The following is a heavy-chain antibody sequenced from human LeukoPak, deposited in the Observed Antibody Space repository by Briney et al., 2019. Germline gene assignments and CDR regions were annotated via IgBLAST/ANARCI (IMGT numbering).Heavy chain of an antibody. CDR1: GFTFSSYA. CDR2: ISGSGGST. V-gene: IGHV3-23*01. Sequence: GGSLRLSCAASGFTFSSYAMSWVRQSPGKGLKWVSAISGSGGSTYYADSVKGRFTISRDNSKNTLYLQMNSLRAEDTAVYYCAKDQEYSSGWYDYYGMDVWGQGTTVTVSS. CDR3: AKDQEYSSGWYDYYGMDV. D-gene: IGHD6-19*01. J-gene: IGHJ6*02.